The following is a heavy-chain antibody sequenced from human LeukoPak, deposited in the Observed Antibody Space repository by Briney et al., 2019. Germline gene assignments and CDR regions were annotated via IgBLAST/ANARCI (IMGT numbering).Heavy chain of an antibody. Sequence: GASVKVSCKASGGTFSDYAITWVRQAPGQGLEWMGWISGYDGNTKSVDKLQGRVTLTTDTSTSTAYLELRSLTSDDTAVYYCARDAYGSGKGYFDYWGQGTLVTVSS. D-gene: IGHD3-10*01. J-gene: IGHJ4*02. CDR2: ISGYDGNT. V-gene: IGHV1-18*01. CDR3: ARDAYGSGKGYFDY. CDR1: GGTFSDYA.